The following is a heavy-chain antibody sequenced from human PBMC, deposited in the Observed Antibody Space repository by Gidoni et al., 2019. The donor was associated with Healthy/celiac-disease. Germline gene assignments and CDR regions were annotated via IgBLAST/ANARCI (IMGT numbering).Heavy chain of an antibody. CDR1: GGSISSSSYY. V-gene: IGHV4-39*01. Sequence: QLQLQESGPGLVKPSETLSLTCTVSGGSISSSSYYWGWIRQPPGKGLEWIGSIYYSGSTYYNPSLKSRVTISVDTSKNQFSLKLSSVTAADTAVYYCARRFVAGFWNWFDPWGQGTLVTVSS. CDR2: IYYSGST. CDR3: ARRFVAGFWNWFDP. J-gene: IGHJ5*02. D-gene: IGHD3-3*01.